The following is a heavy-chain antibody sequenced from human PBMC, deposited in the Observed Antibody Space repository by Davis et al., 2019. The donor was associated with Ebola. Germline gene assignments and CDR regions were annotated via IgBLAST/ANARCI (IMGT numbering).Heavy chain of an antibody. CDR3: TSDLLPWGTGYYYRSMDV. Sequence: GESLKISCIASDYSVADNFMSWVRYTPGKGLEWVSVLSAAGATYYADSVKGRFTISRDNAKNSLYLQMNNLKTEDTAVYYCTSDLLPWGTGYYYRSMDVWGKGTTVTVSS. CDR2: LSAAGAT. CDR1: DYSVADNF. J-gene: IGHJ6*03. V-gene: IGHV3-53*03. D-gene: IGHD7-27*01.